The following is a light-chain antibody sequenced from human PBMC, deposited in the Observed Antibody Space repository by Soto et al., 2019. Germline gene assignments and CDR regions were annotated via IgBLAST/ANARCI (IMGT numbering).Light chain of an antibody. V-gene: IGLV2-23*02. CDR2: EVS. J-gene: IGLJ1*01. CDR1: SSDVGSYNL. CDR3: CSYAGSSTPLI. Sequence: QSVLTQPASVSGPAGQSITISCTGTSSDVGSYNLVSWYQQHPGKAPKLMIYEVSKRPSGVSNRFSGSKSGNTASLTISGLQAEDEADYYCCSYAGSSTPLIFGTGTKATVL.